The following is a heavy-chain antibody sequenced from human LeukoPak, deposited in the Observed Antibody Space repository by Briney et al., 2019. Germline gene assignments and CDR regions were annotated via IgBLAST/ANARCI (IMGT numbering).Heavy chain of an antibody. Sequence: GGSLRLSCAASGFTFSNYGMHWVRQAPGKGLEWVAVVSYDGSNKYYADSVKGRFTISRDNSKNTLYLQMNSLRVEETAVYYCAKDRYYDSSGYYPPRGSYFDYWGQGTLVTVSS. CDR1: GFTFSNYG. CDR3: AKDRYYDSSGYYPPRGSYFDY. D-gene: IGHD3-22*01. J-gene: IGHJ4*02. V-gene: IGHV3-30*18. CDR2: VSYDGSNK.